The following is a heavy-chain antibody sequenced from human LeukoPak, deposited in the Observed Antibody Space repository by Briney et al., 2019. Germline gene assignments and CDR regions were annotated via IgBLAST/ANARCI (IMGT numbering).Heavy chain of an antibody. J-gene: IGHJ4*02. V-gene: IGHV3-30*14. Sequence: GGSLRLSCEASGFTFSTCPMHWVRQAPDKGLEWVAMISHHGSNEYYADSVKGRFTISRDNSKNTLYLQMNNPRVEDTAIYYCARVHDTTGYYHYFDSWGQGTLVTVSS. CDR2: ISHHGSNE. D-gene: IGHD3-9*01. CDR1: GFTFSTCP. CDR3: ARVHDTTGYYHYFDS.